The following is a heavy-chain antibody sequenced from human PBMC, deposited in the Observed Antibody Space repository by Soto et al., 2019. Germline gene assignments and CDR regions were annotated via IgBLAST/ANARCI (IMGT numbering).Heavy chain of an antibody. J-gene: IGHJ4*02. CDR3: AGRASRYYYDSSGYFDY. D-gene: IGHD3-22*01. Sequence: ETLSLTCTVSGGSISSYYWSWIRQPPGKGLEWIGYIYYSGSTNYNPSLKSRVTISVDTSKNQFSLKLSSVTAADTAVYYCAGRASRYYYDSSGYFDYWGQGTLVTVSS. CDR2: IYYSGST. CDR1: GGSISSYY. V-gene: IGHV4-59*01.